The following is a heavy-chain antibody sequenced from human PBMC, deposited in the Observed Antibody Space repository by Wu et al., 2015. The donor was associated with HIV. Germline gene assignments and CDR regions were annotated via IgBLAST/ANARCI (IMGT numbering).Heavy chain of an antibody. CDR1: GGTFSRSG. V-gene: IGHV1-69*13. CDR3: ARGEVPAASRGYYYYMDV. Sequence: QVQLVQSGAEVRKPGSSVKVSCKASGGTFSRSGFSWVRQVPGQGFEWMGWMNPRSGNTGYAQKFQGRVTITADESTSTAYMELSSLRSEDTAVYYCARGEVPAASRGYYYYMDVVGQRDLGHRLL. D-gene: IGHD2-2*01. J-gene: IGHJ6*03. CDR2: MNPRSGNT.